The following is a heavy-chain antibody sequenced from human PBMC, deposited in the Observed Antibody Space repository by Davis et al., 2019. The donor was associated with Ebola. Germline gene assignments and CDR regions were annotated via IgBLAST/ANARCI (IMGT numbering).Heavy chain of an antibody. V-gene: IGHV3-9*01. CDR3: AKDSGSSLTLFDY. J-gene: IGHJ4*02. CDR2: ISWNSGSI. CDR1: GFTFDDYA. Sequence: SLKISCAASGFTFDDYAMHWVRQAPGKGLEWVSGISWNSGSIGYADSVKGRFTISRDNAKNSLYLQMNSLRAEDTALYYCAKDSGSSLTLFDYWGQGTLVTVSS. D-gene: IGHD6-13*01.